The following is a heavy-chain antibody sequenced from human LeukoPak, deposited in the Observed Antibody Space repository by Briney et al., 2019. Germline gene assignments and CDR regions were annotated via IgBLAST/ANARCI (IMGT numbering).Heavy chain of an antibody. J-gene: IGHJ4*02. CDR1: RGSISSYY. CDR3: ATWTYSSSPTLGDY. D-gene: IGHD6-6*01. CDR2: IYYSGST. Sequence: SETLSLTCTVSRGSISSYYWSWIRQPPGKGLEWIGYIYYSGSTNYNPSLKNRVTISVDTSKNQFSLQLSSVTAADTAVYYCATWTYSSSPTLGDYWGQGTLVTVSS. V-gene: IGHV4-59*08.